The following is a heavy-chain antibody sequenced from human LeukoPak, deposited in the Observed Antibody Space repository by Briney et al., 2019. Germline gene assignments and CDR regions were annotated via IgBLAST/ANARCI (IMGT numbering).Heavy chain of an antibody. CDR2: IIPILGIA. Sequence: SVKVSCKASGGTFSSYTISWVRQAPGPGLEWMGRIIPILGIANYAQKFQGRVTITADKSTSTAYMELSSLRSEDTAVYYCARGTAVAATYYYDSSGYYYGDGSFDYWGQGTLVTVSS. D-gene: IGHD3-22*01. J-gene: IGHJ4*02. CDR3: ARGTAVAATYYYDSSGYYYGDGSFDY. CDR1: GGTFSSYT. V-gene: IGHV1-69*02.